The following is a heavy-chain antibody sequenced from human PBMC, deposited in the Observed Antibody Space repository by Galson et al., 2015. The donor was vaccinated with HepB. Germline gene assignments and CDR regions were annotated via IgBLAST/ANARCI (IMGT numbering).Heavy chain of an antibody. Sequence: SVKVSCKASGYTFTSYGISWVRQAHGQGLEWMGWISAYNGNTNYAPKLQGRVTMTTDTSTSTAYMELRSLRSDDTAVYYCARGGAMGGSYYSNAFDIWGQGTMVTVSS. CDR3: ARGGAMGGSYYSNAFDI. V-gene: IGHV1-18*01. CDR2: ISAYNGNT. D-gene: IGHD1-26*01. J-gene: IGHJ3*02. CDR1: GYTFTSYG.